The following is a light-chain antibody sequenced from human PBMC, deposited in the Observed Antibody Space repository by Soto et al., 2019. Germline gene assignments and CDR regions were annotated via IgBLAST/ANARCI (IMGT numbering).Light chain of an antibody. Sequence: EIVLTQSPGTLSLSPGERASLSCGASQSISSSFLAWYQQKPGQAPRLLIYGASSRATGIPDRFSGTGSETDFTLTISRLEPEDFAVYYCQQYDNSPITFGQGTKLDIK. CDR1: QSISSSF. CDR3: QQYDNSPIT. CDR2: GAS. V-gene: IGKV3-20*01. J-gene: IGKJ1*01.